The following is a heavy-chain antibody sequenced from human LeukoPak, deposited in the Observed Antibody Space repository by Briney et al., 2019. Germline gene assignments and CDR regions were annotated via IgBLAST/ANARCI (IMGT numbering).Heavy chain of an antibody. V-gene: IGHV1-69*04. J-gene: IGHJ4*02. Sequence: PGASVKVSCKASGGTFSSYAISWVRQAPGQGLEWMGRIIPILGIANYAQKFQGRVTITADKSTSTAYMELSSLRSEDTAVYYCARDRGYSGSYPDYWGQGTLVTVSS. CDR3: ARDRGYSGSYPDY. CDR1: GGTFSSYA. CDR2: IIPILGIA. D-gene: IGHD1-26*01.